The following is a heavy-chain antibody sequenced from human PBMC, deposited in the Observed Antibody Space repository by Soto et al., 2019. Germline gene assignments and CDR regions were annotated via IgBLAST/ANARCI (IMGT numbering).Heavy chain of an antibody. J-gene: IGHJ5*02. CDR1: GSTFTSYG. V-gene: IGHV1-18*01. CDR2: ISAYNANT. CDR3: ESRSPPSDACNWFDP. Sequence: QVQLVQSGAEVKKPGASVKVSCKSSGSTFTSYGIIWVRQAPGQGLAWMGWISAYNANTNYAQKLQGRVTMTTDTSTSTGYMELRSLRSDDTAVYYCESRSPPSDACNWFDPWGQGTLVTVFS.